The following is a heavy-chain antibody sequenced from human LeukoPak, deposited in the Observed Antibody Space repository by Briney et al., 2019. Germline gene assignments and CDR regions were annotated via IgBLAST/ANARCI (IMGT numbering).Heavy chain of an antibody. CDR1: GYSFTIYY. V-gene: IGHV1-46*01. CDR3: ARSFTVTTVLDY. Sequence: GASVKVSCKAFGYSFTIYYMHWVRQAPGQGLEWMGIINPSGGSTSYTQKFQGRLTMTRDTSTSTVYMELSSLRSEDTAAYYCARSFTVTTVLDYWGQGTLITVSS. D-gene: IGHD4-11*01. CDR2: INPSGGST. J-gene: IGHJ4*02.